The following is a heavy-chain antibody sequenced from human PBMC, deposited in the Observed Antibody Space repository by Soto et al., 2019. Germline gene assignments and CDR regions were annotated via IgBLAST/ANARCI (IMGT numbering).Heavy chain of an antibody. CDR3: ARAIGSSYWFDP. J-gene: IGHJ5*02. CDR2: ISAYNGNT. Sequence: QVQLVQSGAEVKKPGASVKVSCKASGYTFTSYGISWVRQAPGQGLEWMGWISAYNGNTNYAQKLQCRVTMTTDTATSKAYMELMSLRSDDTAVYYCARAIGSSYWFDPWGQGTLVTVSS. D-gene: IGHD1-26*01. CDR1: GYTFTSYG. V-gene: IGHV1-18*01.